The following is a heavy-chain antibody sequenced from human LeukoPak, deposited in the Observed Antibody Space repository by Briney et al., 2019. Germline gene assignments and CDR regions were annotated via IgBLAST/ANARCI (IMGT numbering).Heavy chain of an antibody. D-gene: IGHD6-19*01. CDR1: GFTFSSYA. V-gene: IGHV3-23*01. Sequence: QPGGSLRLSCAASGFTFSSYAMSWVRQAPGKGLEWVSAISGSGGSTYYADSVKGRFTISRDNSKNTLYLKMNRLRAEDTAVYYCAKGIAVALNWFDPWGQGTLVTVSS. J-gene: IGHJ5*02. CDR3: AKGIAVALNWFDP. CDR2: ISGSGGST.